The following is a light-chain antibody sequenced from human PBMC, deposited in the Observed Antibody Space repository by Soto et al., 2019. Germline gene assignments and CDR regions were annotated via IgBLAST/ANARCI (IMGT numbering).Light chain of an antibody. V-gene: IGKV3-15*01. Sequence: EIVRTQSPATLSVSPGERATLSCRASQSVSSNLAWYQQKPGQAPRLLIYGASTRATGIPARFSGSGSGTEFTLNIRRLQSEDLAVYYCQKYNNWTWTFGQGTKVDIK. J-gene: IGKJ1*01. CDR3: QKYNNWTWT. CDR1: QSVSSN. CDR2: GAS.